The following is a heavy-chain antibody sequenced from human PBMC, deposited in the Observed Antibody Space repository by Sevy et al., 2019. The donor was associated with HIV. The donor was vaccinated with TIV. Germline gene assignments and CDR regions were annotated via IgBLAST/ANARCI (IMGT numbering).Heavy chain of an antibody. CDR1: GFTFSDHD. J-gene: IGHJ6*02. CDR2: IAFDGSVK. Sequence: GGSLRLSCEASGFTFSDHDMNWVRQAPGKALEWVALIAFDGSVKYYADSVKGRFTISRDNSKNTLYLQTTGLRVEDTAVYYCAREYSGGGYGMDIWGQGTTVTVSS. V-gene: IGHV3-30*03. CDR3: AREYSGGGYGMDI. D-gene: IGHD3-10*01.